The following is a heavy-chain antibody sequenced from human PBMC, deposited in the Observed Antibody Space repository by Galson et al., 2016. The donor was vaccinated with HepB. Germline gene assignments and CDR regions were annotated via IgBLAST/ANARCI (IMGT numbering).Heavy chain of an antibody. J-gene: IGHJ4*02. Sequence: SVKVSCKASGYTFTTYGISWVRQAPGQGLEWMGWISTNSGNTKYAQKFQDRVALTTDTSTSTAYMEGMSLRSDDTAVYYCARDVLHRNDYWGQGTLVTVSS. CDR3: ARDVLHRNDY. D-gene: IGHD3-16*01. CDR1: GYTFTTYG. V-gene: IGHV1-18*04. CDR2: ISTNSGNT.